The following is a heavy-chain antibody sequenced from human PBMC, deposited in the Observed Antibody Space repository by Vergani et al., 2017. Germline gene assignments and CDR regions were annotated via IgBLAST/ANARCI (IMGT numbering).Heavy chain of an antibody. CDR3: ARCPYYYDSSGYYHYYYGMDV. D-gene: IGHD3-22*01. V-gene: IGHV1-2*02. J-gene: IGHJ6*02. Sequence: QVQLVQSGAEVKKPGASVKVSCKASGYTFTGYYMHWVRQAPGQGLEWMGWINPNSGGTNYAQKFQGRVTMTRDTSISTAYMELSRLRSDDTAVYYCARCPYYYDSSGYYHYYYGMDVWGQGTTVTVSS. CDR1: GYTFTGYY. CDR2: INPNSGGT.